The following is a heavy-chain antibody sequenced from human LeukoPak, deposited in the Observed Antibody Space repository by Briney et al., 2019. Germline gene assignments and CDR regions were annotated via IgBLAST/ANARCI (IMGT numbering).Heavy chain of an antibody. CDR3: ASAMKYYYYYMDV. CDR2: IRYDGSNK. CDR1: GFTFSSYS. Sequence: GGSLRLSCAASGFTFSSYSMNWVRQAPGKGLEWVAFIRYDGSNKYYADSVKGRFTISRDNAKNTLYLQMNSLRAEDTAVYYCASAMKYYYYYMDVWGKGTTVTVSS. D-gene: IGHD2-2*01. J-gene: IGHJ6*03. V-gene: IGHV3-30*02.